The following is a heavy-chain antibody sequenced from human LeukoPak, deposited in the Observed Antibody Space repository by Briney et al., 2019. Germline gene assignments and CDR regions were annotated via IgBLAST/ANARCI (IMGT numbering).Heavy chain of an antibody. Sequence: GGSLRLSCAASGFTFSSYSMNWVRQAPGKGLEWVSSISSSSSYIYYADSVKGRFTISRDNAKNSLYLQMNSLRAEDTAVYYCARDEAYCGGDCYSSEYFQHWGQGTLVTVSS. D-gene: IGHD2-21*02. CDR2: ISSSSSYI. V-gene: IGHV3-21*01. CDR1: GFTFSSYS. CDR3: ARDEAYCGGDCYSSEYFQH. J-gene: IGHJ1*01.